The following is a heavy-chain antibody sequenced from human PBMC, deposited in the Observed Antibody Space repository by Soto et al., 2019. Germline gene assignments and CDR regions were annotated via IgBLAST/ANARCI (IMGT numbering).Heavy chain of an antibody. D-gene: IGHD4-17*01. Sequence: QVQLVQSGAEVKKPGASVKVSCKASGYTFTTYGITWVRQAPGQGLEWMGWISAYSGNTNYAQKLQGRLTVTTDTSTNTAYMDLRSLRSDETAVYYCARVVKAGDYGDYGRYYFDYWGHGTLYTVSS. J-gene: IGHJ4*01. CDR3: ARVVKAGDYGDYGRYYFDY. CDR1: GYTFTTYG. V-gene: IGHV1-18*04. CDR2: ISAYSGNT.